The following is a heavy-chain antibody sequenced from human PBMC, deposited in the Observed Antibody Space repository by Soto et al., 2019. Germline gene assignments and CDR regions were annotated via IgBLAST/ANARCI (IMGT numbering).Heavy chain of an antibody. J-gene: IGHJ3*02. CDR3: ARGDMVRGADDAFDI. CDR1: GGTFSSYA. V-gene: IGHV1-69*06. CDR2: IIPIFGTA. Sequence: ASVKVSCKASGGTFSSYAISWVRQAPGQGLEWMGGIIPIFGTANYTQKFQGRVTITADKSTSTAYMELSSLRSEDTAVYYCARGDMVRGADDAFDIWGQGTMVTVSS. D-gene: IGHD3-10*01.